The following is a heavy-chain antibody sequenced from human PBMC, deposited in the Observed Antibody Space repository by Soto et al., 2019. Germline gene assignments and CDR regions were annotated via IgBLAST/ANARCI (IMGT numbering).Heavy chain of an antibody. Sequence: ASVKVSCKASGYSFTNNDVSWVRQATGQGLEWMGWMNPGSGDTGYAQKFQGRVTMTRDISIATAYMERSSLRSDDTAIYYCARMATFGSLNWFDPWGQGTLVTVSS. CDR2: MNPGSGDT. CDR3: ARMATFGSLNWFDP. J-gene: IGHJ5*02. D-gene: IGHD3-16*01. CDR1: GYSFTNND. V-gene: IGHV1-8*01.